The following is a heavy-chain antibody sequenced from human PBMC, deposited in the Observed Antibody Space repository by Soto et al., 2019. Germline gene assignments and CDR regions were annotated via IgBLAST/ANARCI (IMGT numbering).Heavy chain of an antibody. J-gene: IGHJ3*02. Sequence: SETLSLTCTVSGGSISSSSYYWGWIRQPPGKGLEWIGSIYYSGSTYYNPSLKSRVTISVDTSKNQFSLKLSSVTAADTAVYYCARQVVDCSSTRISCSAFDIWGQGTMVTVSS. D-gene: IGHD2-2*01. CDR2: IYYSGST. CDR1: GGSISSSSYY. CDR3: ARQVVDCSSTRISCSAFDI. V-gene: IGHV4-39*01.